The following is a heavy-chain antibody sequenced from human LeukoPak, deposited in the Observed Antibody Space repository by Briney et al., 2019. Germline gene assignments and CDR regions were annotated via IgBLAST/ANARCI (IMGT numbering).Heavy chain of an antibody. CDR2: IYYSGST. CDR1: GDSITSTPYY. J-gene: IGHJ4*02. V-gene: IGHV4-39*01. Sequence: TSETRSLTCTVSGDSITSTPYYWGWIRQSPGKGLEWIGIIYYSGSTYYNPSLTSRVTMSVDTSKNQFSLKLNSVTAAHTAVSFCARHLNSGGNSPLVYWGQGTLVTVSS. D-gene: IGHD4-23*01. CDR3: ARHLNSGGNSPLVY.